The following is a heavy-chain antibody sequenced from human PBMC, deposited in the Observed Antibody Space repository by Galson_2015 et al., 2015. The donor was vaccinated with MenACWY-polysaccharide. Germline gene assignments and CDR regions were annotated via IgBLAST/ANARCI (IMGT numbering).Heavy chain of an antibody. D-gene: IGHD3-3*01. V-gene: IGHV3-30*02. CDR3: AKAPSGYIES. J-gene: IGHJ4*02. CDR1: GSTFSTHG. Sequence: SLRLSCAVSGSTFSTHGMYWVRQAPGKGLEWVAFIPYDGSRQYYVDSVKGRFTISRDNSKNTLYLQMNSLRAEDTAVYYCAKAPSGYIESWGQGTLVTVSS. CDR2: IPYDGSRQ.